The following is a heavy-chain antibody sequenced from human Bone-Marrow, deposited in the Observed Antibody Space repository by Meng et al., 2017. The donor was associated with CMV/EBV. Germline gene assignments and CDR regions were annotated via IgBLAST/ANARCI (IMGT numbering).Heavy chain of an antibody. D-gene: IGHD3-10*01. CDR1: GYTFTSYG. CDR2: IFPIFGTA. CDR3: GYGSGSYQGY. J-gene: IGHJ4*02. Sequence: SVKVSCKASGYTFTSYGISWVRQAPGQGLEWMGGIFPIFGTANYAQKFQGRVTITTDESTSTAYMELSSLRSEDTAVYYCGYGSGSYQGYWGQGTLVTVSS. V-gene: IGHV1-69*05.